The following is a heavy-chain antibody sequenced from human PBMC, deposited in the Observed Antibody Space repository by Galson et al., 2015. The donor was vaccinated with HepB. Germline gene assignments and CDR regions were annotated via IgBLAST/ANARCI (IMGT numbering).Heavy chain of an antibody. CDR2: VYTSGST. CDR3: AREEDPVAGTWYFQH. Sequence: SETLSLTCTVSGGSISSYYWSWIRQPAGKGLEWIGRVYTSGSTNYNPSLKSRVTMSVDTSKNQFSLKLSSVTAADTAVYYCAREEDPVAGTWYFQHWGQGTLVTVSS. J-gene: IGHJ1*01. V-gene: IGHV4-4*07. D-gene: IGHD6-19*01. CDR1: GGSISSYY.